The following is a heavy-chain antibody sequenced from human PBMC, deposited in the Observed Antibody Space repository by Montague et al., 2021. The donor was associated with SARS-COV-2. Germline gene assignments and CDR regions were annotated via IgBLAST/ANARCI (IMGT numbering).Heavy chain of an antibody. D-gene: IGHD3-10*01. CDR1: GFTFRSYW. V-gene: IGHV3-74*01. J-gene: IGHJ4*02. CDR2: IKPDGTST. CDR3: VRPLWFGDFDYYFES. Sequence: SLRLSCAASGFTFRSYWMHWVRQAPGRGPVWVSRIKPDGTSTHYAASVKGRFTISRDNARNSLSLQMTNMRADDTAMYYCVRPLWFGDFDYYFESWGQGTLVTVSS.